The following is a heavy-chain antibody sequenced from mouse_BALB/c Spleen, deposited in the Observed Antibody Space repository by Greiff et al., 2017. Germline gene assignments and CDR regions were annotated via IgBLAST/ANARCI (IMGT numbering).Heavy chain of an antibody. D-gene: IGHD2-4*01. CDR2: ISSGGGST. Sequence: EVQRVESGGGLVKPGGSLKLSCAASGFAFSSYDMSWVRQTPEKRLEWVAYISSGGGSTYYPDTVKGRFTISRDNAKNTLYLQMSSLKSEDTAMYYCARKGDYDGDFDYWGQGTTLTVSS. CDR1: GFAFSSYD. V-gene: IGHV5-12-1*01. J-gene: IGHJ2*01. CDR3: ARKGDYDGDFDY.